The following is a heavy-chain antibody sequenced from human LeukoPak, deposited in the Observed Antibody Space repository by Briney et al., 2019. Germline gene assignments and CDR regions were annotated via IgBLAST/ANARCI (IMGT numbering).Heavy chain of an antibody. J-gene: IGHJ4*02. D-gene: IGHD3-9*01. CDR3: ATWGILRYFDWFFDY. V-gene: IGHV3-21*04. Sequence: PGGSLRLSCAASGFTFSSYSMNWVRQAPGKGLEWVSSISSSSSYIYYADSVKGRFTISRDNSKNTLYLQMNSLRAEDTAVYYCATWGILRYFDWFFDYWGQGTLVTVSS. CDR1: GFTFSSYS. CDR2: ISSSSSYI.